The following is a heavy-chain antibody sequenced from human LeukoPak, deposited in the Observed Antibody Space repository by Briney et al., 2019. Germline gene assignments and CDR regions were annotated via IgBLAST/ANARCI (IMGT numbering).Heavy chain of an antibody. V-gene: IGHV1-3*01. D-gene: IGHD3-9*01. J-gene: IGHJ4*02. CDR3: ARDSVLRYFDWLFSWDY. Sequence: ASVKVSCKASGYTFTSYAMHWVRQAPGQRLEWMGWINAGNGNTKYSQKFQGRVTITRDTSASTAYIELSSLRSEDTAVYYCARDSVLRYFDWLFSWDYWGQGTLVTVSS. CDR1: GYTFTSYA. CDR2: INAGNGNT.